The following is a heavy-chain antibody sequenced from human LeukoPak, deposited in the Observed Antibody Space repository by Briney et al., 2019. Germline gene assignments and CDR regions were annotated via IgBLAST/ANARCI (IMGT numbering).Heavy chain of an antibody. V-gene: IGHV4-4*07. J-gene: IGHJ5*02. D-gene: IGHD3-16*02. CDR3: ARFIDEIDNWFDP. CDR1: GGSISSYY. Sequence: PSETLSLTCTVSGGSISSYYWSWIRQPAGKGLEWIGRIYTSGSTDYNPSLKSRVTISVDTSKNQFSLKLSSVTAADTAVYYCARFIDEIDNWFDPWGQGTLVTVSS. CDR2: IYTSGST.